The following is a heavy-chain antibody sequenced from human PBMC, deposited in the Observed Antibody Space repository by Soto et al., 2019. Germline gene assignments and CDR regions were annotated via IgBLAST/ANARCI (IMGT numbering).Heavy chain of an antibody. V-gene: IGHV3-23*01. Sequence: EVQLLESGGGLVQPGGSLRLSCAASGFTFSSYAMSWVRQPPGKGLEWVSTISGGGDGTYYADSMKGHFTISRDNSKNTLNLQMNSLRAEDTAIYYCSKKGLGSLTTFCSGSGCHYACDMWGQGTMVTVSS. D-gene: IGHD2-15*01. CDR3: SKKGLGSLTTFCSGSGCHYACDM. CDR1: GFTFSSYA. CDR2: ISGGGDGT. J-gene: IGHJ3*02.